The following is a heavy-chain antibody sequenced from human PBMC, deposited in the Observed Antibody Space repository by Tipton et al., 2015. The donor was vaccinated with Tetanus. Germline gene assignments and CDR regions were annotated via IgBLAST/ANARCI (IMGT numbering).Heavy chain of an antibody. J-gene: IGHJ4*02. D-gene: IGHD3-10*01. CDR1: GGSVTLYF. V-gene: IGHV4-4*07. Sequence: TLSLTCSVSGGSVTLYFWSWIRQPAGKGLEWIGRVYSSGSASYNPSLKSRGSMSIDTSTNHFSLKLTSVTAADTAVYYCARDSGSGACDYWGLGTPVTVSS. CDR2: VYSSGSA. CDR3: ARDSGSGACDY.